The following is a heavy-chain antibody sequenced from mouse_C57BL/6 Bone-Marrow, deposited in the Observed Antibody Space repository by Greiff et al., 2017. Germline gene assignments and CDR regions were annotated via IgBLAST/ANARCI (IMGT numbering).Heavy chain of an antibody. CDR1: GFTFSSYA. J-gene: IGHJ2*01. Sequence: EVMLVESGGGLVKPGGSLTLSCAASGFTFSSYAMSWVRQTPEKRLEWVATISDGGSYTYYPDIVKGRFTISRDNAKNNLYLQMSHLKSEDTAMYYCARETGYWGQGTTLTVSS. V-gene: IGHV5-4*01. CDR3: ARETGY. CDR2: ISDGGSYT.